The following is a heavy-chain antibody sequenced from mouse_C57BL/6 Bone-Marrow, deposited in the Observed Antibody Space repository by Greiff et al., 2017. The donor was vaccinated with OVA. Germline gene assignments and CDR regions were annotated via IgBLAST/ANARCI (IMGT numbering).Heavy chain of an antibody. CDR1: GFTFSDFY. J-gene: IGHJ3*01. D-gene: IGHD2-4*01. V-gene: IGHV7-1*01. CDR2: SRNKANDYTT. CDR3: ARDNYDYAWFAY. Sequence: EVQVVESGGGLVQSGRSLRLSCATSGFTFSDFYMEWVRQAPGKGLEWIAASRNKANDYTTEYSASVKGRFIVSRDTSQSILYLQMNALRAEDTAIYYCARDNYDYAWFAYWGQGTLVTVSA.